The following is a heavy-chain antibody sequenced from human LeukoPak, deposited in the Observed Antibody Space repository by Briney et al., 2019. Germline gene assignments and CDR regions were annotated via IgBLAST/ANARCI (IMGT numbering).Heavy chain of an antibody. D-gene: IGHD6-6*01. J-gene: IGHJ4*02. CDR3: ARLLQTGIAARHYYFDY. CDR2: IYYSGST. Sequence: SETLSLTCTVSGGSIKSGSHYWSWIRQHPGKGLEWIGYIYYSGSTYYNPSLKSRVIFSVDTSKNQFSLKLSSVTAADTAVYYCARLLQTGIAARHYYFDYWGQGTLVTVSS. V-gene: IGHV4-31*03. CDR1: GGSIKSGSHY.